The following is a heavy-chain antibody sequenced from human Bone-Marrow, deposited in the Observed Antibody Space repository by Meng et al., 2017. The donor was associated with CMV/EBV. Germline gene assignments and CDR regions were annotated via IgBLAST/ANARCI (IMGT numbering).Heavy chain of an antibody. V-gene: IGHV3-33*06. CDR2: IRYDGSNK. Sequence: GESLKISCAASGFTFSSYGMHWVRQAPGKGLEWVAVIRYDGSNKYYADSVKGRFTISRDNSKNPLYLQMNSLRAEDTAVYYCAKDRAVVWTKDGMDVWGQGTTVTVSS. CDR3: AKDRAVVWTKDGMDV. J-gene: IGHJ6*02. D-gene: IGHD3/OR15-3a*01. CDR1: GFTFSSYG.